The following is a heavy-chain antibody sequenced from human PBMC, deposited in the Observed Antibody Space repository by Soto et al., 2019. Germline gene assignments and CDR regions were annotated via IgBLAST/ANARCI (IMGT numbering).Heavy chain of an antibody. V-gene: IGHV3-21*01. CDR1: GFTFSSYS. J-gene: IGHJ4*02. CDR2: ISSSSYI. Sequence: EVQLVESGGGLVKPGGSLRLSCAASGFTFSSYSMNWVRQAPGKGLEWVSSISSSSYIYYADSVKGRFTISRDNAKNSLYLQMNSLRAEDTAVYYCARDSQLERPVAVDWGQGTLVTVSS. CDR3: ARDSQLERPVAVD. D-gene: IGHD1-1*01.